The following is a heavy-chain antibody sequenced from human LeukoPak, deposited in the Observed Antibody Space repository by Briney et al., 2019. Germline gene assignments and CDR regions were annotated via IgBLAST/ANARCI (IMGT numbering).Heavy chain of an antibody. CDR3: ARVLIAPAAIDY. D-gene: IGHD2-2*01. Sequence: GGPLRLSCAGSGFTFTYSMNWVRQAPGKGLEGVSSISVGSTYIYYADSVKGLFTISRDNGKNSLYLKMNSLRAEDTAVYYCARVLIAPAAIDYWGQGTLVTVSS. V-gene: IGHV3-21*06. CDR1: GFTFTYS. J-gene: IGHJ4*02. CDR2: ISVGSTYI.